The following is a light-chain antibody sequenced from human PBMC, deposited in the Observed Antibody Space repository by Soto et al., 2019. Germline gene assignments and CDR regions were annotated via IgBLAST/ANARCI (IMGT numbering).Light chain of an antibody. CDR2: NNN. CDR3: ATWDDSLPAV. CDR1: TSNIGSKT. V-gene: IGLV1-44*01. J-gene: IGLJ2*01. Sequence: QSVLTQPPSSSGTPGQRVTISCSGSTSNIGSKTVSWYQQLPGSAPKVLIYNNNDRPSGVPDRCSGSKSGTSASLAISGLQSEDEAAYYCATWDDSLPAVFGGGTKLTVL.